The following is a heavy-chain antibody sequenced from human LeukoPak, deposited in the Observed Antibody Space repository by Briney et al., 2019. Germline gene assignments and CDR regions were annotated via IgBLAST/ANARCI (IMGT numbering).Heavy chain of an antibody. J-gene: IGHJ4*02. V-gene: IGHV3-21*01. CDR3: ARAGDYDY. D-gene: IGHD4-17*01. CDR2: ITSTSSYR. Sequence: KSGGSLRLSCAASGFTFSSYSMNWVRQAPGKGLDWVSSITSTSSYRYYADSVKGRFTISRDNAKKSLYLQMNSLRAEDTAVYYCARAGDYDYWGQGTLVTVSS. CDR1: GFTFSSYS.